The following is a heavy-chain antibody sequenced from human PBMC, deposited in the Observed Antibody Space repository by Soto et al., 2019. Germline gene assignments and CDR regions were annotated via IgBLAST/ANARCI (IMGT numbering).Heavy chain of an antibody. J-gene: IGHJ4*02. Sequence: GGALRLSCTASGFTFSRNAMSWVRQAPGRGLEWISAISVSGGGTYYADSVKGRFTISRDNSKNTLYLQLDILRAEYTAVYYCAKVVGADFWGQGTLVTVSS. CDR2: ISVSGGGT. CDR3: AKVVGADF. V-gene: IGHV3-23*01. D-gene: IGHD4-17*01. CDR1: GFTFSRNA.